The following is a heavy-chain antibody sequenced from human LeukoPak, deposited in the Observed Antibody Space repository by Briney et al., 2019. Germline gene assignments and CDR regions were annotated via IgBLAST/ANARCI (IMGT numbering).Heavy chain of an antibody. D-gene: IGHD4-11*01. Sequence: GGSLRLSCAASGFTVSSNYMSWVRQAPGKGLEWVSVIYSGGSTYYADSVKGRFTISRDNSKNTLYLQMNSLRAEDTAVYYCAREEPDYRSDYWGQGTLVTVSS. CDR3: AREEPDYRSDY. V-gene: IGHV3-53*05. J-gene: IGHJ4*02. CDR2: IYSGGST. CDR1: GFTVSSNY.